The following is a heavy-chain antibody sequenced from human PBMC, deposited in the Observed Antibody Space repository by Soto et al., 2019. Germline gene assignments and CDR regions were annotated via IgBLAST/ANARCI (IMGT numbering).Heavy chain of an antibody. V-gene: IGHV4-59*08. Sequence: SETLSVTCTVSGGSISSYDGSWIRQPPGKGLEWIGYIYYSGSTNYNPSLKSRVTISVDTSKNQFSLKLSSVTAADTAVYYCARGEGGPRWGSIDYWGQGTLVTVSS. CDR3: ARGEGGPRWGSIDY. CDR1: GGSISSYD. D-gene: IGHD2-21*01. CDR2: IYYSGST. J-gene: IGHJ4*02.